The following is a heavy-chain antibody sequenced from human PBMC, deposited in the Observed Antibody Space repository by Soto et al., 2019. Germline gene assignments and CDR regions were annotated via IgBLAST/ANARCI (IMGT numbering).Heavy chain of an antibody. CDR2: IRDSGST. Sequence: QVQLQESGPGLVKPSQTLSVTCTVSGGSVSSDDYSWSWIRQHPGKGLEWIGYIRDSGSTYYNPSLEGRVTISVDTSKNQFSLRLRSVTAADTAVYYCARAMANYSDYWGQGTLVTASS. CDR1: GGSVSSDDYS. J-gene: IGHJ4*02. CDR3: ARAMANYSDY. V-gene: IGHV4-31*03. D-gene: IGHD2-8*01.